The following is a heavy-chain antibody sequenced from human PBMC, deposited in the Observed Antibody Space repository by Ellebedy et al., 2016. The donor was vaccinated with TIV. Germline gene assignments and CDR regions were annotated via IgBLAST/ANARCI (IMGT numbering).Heavy chain of an antibody. CDR1: GYSFTGYV. CDR2: INAGNGKT. Sequence: ASVKVSXXASGYSFTGYVIHWVRQAPGQRLEWMGWINAGNGKTQYPQQFQGSVTITRDTSANTAYMELSSLRSEDTAVYYCAKERDSSYYYFDYWGQGTLVTVSS. CDR3: AKERDSSYYYFDY. V-gene: IGHV1-3*01. J-gene: IGHJ4*02. D-gene: IGHD6-13*01.